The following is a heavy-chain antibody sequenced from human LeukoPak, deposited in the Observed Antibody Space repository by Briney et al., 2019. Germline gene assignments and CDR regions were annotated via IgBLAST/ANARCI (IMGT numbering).Heavy chain of an antibody. CDR2: IRYDGSNK. Sequence: GGSLRLSCAASGFTFSSYGMHWVRQAPGKGLEWVAFIRYDGSNKYYADSVKGRFTISRDNSKNTLHLQMNSLRAEDTAVYYCARHRLDYDILTGYYNTGYYYYYMDVWGKGTTVTISS. J-gene: IGHJ6*03. D-gene: IGHD3-9*01. CDR3: ARHRLDYDILTGYYNTGYYYYYMDV. CDR1: GFTFSSYG. V-gene: IGHV3-30*02.